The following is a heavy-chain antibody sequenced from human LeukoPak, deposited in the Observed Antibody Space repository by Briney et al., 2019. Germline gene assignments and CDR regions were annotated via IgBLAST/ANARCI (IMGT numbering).Heavy chain of an antibody. J-gene: IGHJ4*02. CDR3: ARGLYYYDSSGYAKYFDY. CDR2: IIPIFGTA. Sequence: ASVKVSCKASGGTFSSYAISWVRQAPGQGLEWMGGIIPIFGTANYAQKFQGRVTITADESTSTAYMELSSLRSEDTAVYYCARGLYYYDSSGYAKYFDYWRQGTLVTVSS. D-gene: IGHD3-22*01. CDR1: GGTFSSYA. V-gene: IGHV1-69*13.